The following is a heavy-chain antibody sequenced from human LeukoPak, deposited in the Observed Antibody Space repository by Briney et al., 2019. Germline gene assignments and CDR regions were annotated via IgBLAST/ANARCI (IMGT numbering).Heavy chain of an antibody. J-gene: IGHJ3*02. CDR2: ISSNGGST. D-gene: IGHD3-22*01. V-gene: IGHV3-64D*09. CDR3: VKDHYYDSSGYYYVGAFDI. Sequence: GGSLRLSCSASGFTFSSYAMHWVRQAPGKGLEYVSAISSNGGSTYYADSVKGRFTISRDNSKNTLYLQMSSLRAEDTAVYYCVKDHYYDSSGYYYVGAFDIWGQGATVTVSS. CDR1: GFTFSSYA.